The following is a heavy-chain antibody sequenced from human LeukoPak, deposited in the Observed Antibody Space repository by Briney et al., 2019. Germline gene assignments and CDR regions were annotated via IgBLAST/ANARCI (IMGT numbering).Heavy chain of an antibody. CDR2: ISGSGTST. D-gene: IGHD6-19*01. J-gene: IGHJ4*02. V-gene: IGHV3-23*01. CDR3: ATHIEVAGTEYLN. Sequence: PGGSLRLSCAASGFIFSSDAMSWVRQAPGKGLEWVSAISGSGTSTYYADSVQGRFTISRDNSKSTLYLQMNSLTAEDTAVYYCATHIEVAGTEYLNWGQGTLVTVSS. CDR1: GFIFSSDA.